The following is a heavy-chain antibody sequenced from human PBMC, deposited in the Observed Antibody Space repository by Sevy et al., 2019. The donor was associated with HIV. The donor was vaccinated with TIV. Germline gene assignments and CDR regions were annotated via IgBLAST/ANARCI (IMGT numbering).Heavy chain of an antibody. CDR2: ISAGGGST. CDR1: GFTFISYA. CDR3: ANEHISGYY. J-gene: IGHJ4*02. Sequence: GGSLRLSCAASGFTFISYALSWVRQAPGKGLEWVSTISAGGGSTYYADSVKGRFTISRDNSRNTLYLQMNSLRAEDTALDYSANEHISGYYWGQGTLVTASS. V-gene: IGHV3-23*01. D-gene: IGHD6-19*01.